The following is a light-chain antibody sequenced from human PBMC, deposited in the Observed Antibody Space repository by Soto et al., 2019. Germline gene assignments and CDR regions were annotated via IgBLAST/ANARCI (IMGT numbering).Light chain of an antibody. Sequence: DIVLKQSPDTLSLSPGERATLSGRARQSVKNNYLAWYQQKPGQAPRFLIYHASSRATGIPDRFSGSGSGTDFTLTISRLEPEDCAVYSCKQDGSTPLTFGGGTKVDIK. CDR3: KQDGSTPLT. CDR1: QSVKNNY. CDR2: HAS. V-gene: IGKV3-20*01. J-gene: IGKJ4*01.